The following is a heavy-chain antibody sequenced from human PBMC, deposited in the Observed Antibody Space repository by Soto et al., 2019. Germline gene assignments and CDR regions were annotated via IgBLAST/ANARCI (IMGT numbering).Heavy chain of an antibody. J-gene: IGHJ4*02. CDR3: ARDRESYDSSGYPDY. D-gene: IGHD3-22*01. CDR2: INPSGGST. CDR1: GYTFTSYY. V-gene: IGHV1-46*01. Sequence: ASVKVSCKASGYTFTSYYMHWVRQAPGQGLEWMGIINPSGGSTSYAQKFQGRVTMTRDTSTSTVYMELSSLRSEDTAVYYCARDRESYDSSGYPDYWGQGTLVTVSS.